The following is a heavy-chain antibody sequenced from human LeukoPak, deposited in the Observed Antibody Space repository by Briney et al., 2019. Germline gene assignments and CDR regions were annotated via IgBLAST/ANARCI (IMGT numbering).Heavy chain of an antibody. D-gene: IGHD3-10*01. CDR1: GYTFTGYY. V-gene: IGHV1-2*02. J-gene: IGHJ5*02. CDR3: ARDYYGSGT. CDR2: INPNSGGT. Sequence: GASVKVSCKASGYTFTGYYMHWVRQAPGQGLEWMGWINPNSGGTNYAQKFQGRATMTRDTSTSTVYMELSSLRSEDTAVYYCARDYYGSGTWGQGTLVTVSS.